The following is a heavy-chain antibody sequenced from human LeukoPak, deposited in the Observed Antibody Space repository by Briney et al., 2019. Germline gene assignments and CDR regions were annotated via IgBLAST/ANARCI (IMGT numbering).Heavy chain of an antibody. V-gene: IGHV3-33*01. CDR1: GFTTFSTYA. CDR2: IWYDGSNK. D-gene: IGHD4-17*01. CDR3: AREGGDYLIDY. J-gene: IGHJ4*02. Sequence: GGSLRLSWAASGFTTFSTYAMHWVRQAPGKGLEWVAVIWYDGSNKYYADSVKGRFTISRDNSKNTVYLQMNSLTAEDTAVYYCAREGGDYLIDYWGQGTLVTVSS.